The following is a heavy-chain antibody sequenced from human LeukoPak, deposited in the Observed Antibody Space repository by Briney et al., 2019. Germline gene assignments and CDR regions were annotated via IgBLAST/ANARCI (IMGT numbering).Heavy chain of an antibody. V-gene: IGHV1-69*05. D-gene: IGHD3-16*02. CDR1: GGTFSSYA. J-gene: IGHJ5*02. CDR2: IIPIFGTA. Sequence: GASVKVSCKASGGTFSSYAISWVRQAPGPGLEWMGRIIPIFGTANYAQKFQGRVTITTDESTSTAYMELSSLRSEDTAVYYCARLTVWGSYRYDPWGQGTLVTVSS. CDR3: ARLTVWGSYRYDP.